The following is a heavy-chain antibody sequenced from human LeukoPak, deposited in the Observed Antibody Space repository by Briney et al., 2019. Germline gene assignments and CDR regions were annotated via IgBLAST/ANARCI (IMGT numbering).Heavy chain of an antibody. J-gene: IGHJ6*02. V-gene: IGHV4-59*08. CDR1: GGSISIYY. CDR3: ARQRASRGGSVIKYSCGMDV. Sequence: SETLSLTCTVSGGSISIYYWSWIRQPPGKGLEWSGYIYYSGSTNYNPSLKSRVTISVDTSKNRFCLKLSSVAAADTALYCCARQRASRGGSVIKYSCGMDVWGQGTTVTVSS. D-gene: IGHD2/OR15-2a*01. CDR2: IYYSGST.